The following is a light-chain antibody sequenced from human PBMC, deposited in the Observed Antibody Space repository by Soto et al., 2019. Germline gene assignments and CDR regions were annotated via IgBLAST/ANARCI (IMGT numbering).Light chain of an antibody. J-gene: IGLJ7*01. Sequence: QSALTQPRSVSGSPGQSVTISCTGTSSDVGGYNYVSWYQQHPGKAPKLMIYDVSKRPSGVPDRFSGSKSGNTASLTISGLQAEDEADDYCCSYAGSYTLFGGGTQLTVL. V-gene: IGLV2-11*01. CDR2: DVS. CDR3: CSYAGSYTL. CDR1: SSDVGGYNY.